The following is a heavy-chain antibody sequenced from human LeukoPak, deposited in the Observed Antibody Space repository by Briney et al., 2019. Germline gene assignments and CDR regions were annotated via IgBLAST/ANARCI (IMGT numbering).Heavy chain of an antibody. CDR1: GFTFSSYW. J-gene: IGHJ3*02. D-gene: IGHD1-26*01. V-gene: IGHV3-7*01. CDR2: IKQDGSEK. Sequence: GGSLRLSCAASGFTFSSYWMSWVRQAPGKGLEWVANIKQDGSEKYYVDSVKGRFTISRDNAKNSLYLQMNSLRAEDTAVYYCARNRRIVGARVGAFDIWGQGTMVTVSS. CDR3: ARNRRIVGARVGAFDI.